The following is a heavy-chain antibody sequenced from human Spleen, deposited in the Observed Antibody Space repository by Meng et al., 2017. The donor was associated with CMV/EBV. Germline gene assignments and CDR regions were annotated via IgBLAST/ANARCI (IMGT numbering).Heavy chain of an antibody. Sequence: KASGYTFSDYYMHWVRQAPGQGLEWMGWIRPNTGGTKYAQKFQGRVTMTRDTSIRTAYMELSRLTYDDTAVYYCARDATHNWNYFDHWGQGTLVTVSS. J-gene: IGHJ4*02. D-gene: IGHD1-20*01. CDR1: GYTFSDYY. CDR3: ARDATHNWNYFDH. V-gene: IGHV1-2*02. CDR2: IRPNTGGT.